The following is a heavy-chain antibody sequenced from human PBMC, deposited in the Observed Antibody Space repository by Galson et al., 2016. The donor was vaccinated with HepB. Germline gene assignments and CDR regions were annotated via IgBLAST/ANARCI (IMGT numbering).Heavy chain of an antibody. Sequence: SLRLSCAASGFTFRNYGMTWVRQAPGKGLEVVSSISRSGDSTDYADSMKGRFTISRDNSKNPLSLQMNSLTADDTAIYYCVQGSTAPAVWGKGTTVTVSS. D-gene: IGHD2-2*01. CDR3: VQGSTAPAV. V-gene: IGHV3-23*01. J-gene: IGHJ6*04. CDR1: GFTFRNYG. CDR2: ISRSGDST.